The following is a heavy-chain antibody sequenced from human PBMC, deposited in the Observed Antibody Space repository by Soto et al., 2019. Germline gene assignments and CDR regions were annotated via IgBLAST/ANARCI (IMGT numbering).Heavy chain of an antibody. V-gene: IGHV3-23*01. Sequence: WGSLRLSCAASGFAFVSYAIIFFRQSPLKGLEWVSAISGSGGSTYYADSVKGRFTISRDNSKNTLYLQMNSLRAEDTAVYYCAKAPMVRGVTTPFDYWGQGTLVTVSS. CDR1: GFAFVSYA. CDR3: AKAPMVRGVTTPFDY. D-gene: IGHD3-10*01. CDR2: ISGSGGST. J-gene: IGHJ4*02.